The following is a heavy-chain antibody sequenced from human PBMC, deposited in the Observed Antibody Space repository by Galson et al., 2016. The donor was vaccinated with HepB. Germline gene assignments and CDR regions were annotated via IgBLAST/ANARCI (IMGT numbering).Heavy chain of an antibody. CDR2: ISDHGGTK. Sequence: SLRLSCAASGFSFSGSWMSWVRQAPGKGLECVANISDHGGTKYYVDSVKGRFTISRDNAKGSLYLQMNSLRDDDTAVYYCVRDGGWYAWFDPWGQGTLVTVSS. D-gene: IGHD6-19*01. CDR3: VRDGGWYAWFDP. CDR1: GFSFSGSW. V-gene: IGHV3-7*03. J-gene: IGHJ5*02.